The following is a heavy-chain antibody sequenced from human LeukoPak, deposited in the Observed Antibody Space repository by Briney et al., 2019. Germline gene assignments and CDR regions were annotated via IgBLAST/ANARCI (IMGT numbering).Heavy chain of an antibody. D-gene: IGHD6-19*01. CDR1: GFTFSSYW. CDR3: ARAASRLGRAFDI. Sequence: GGSLRLSCAASGFTFSSYWMSWVRQAPGKGLEWVANIRQDGSEKYYVDSVKGRFTISRDNAKNSLYLQMNSLRAEDTAVYYCARAASRLGRAFDIWGQGTMVTVSS. J-gene: IGHJ3*02. CDR2: IRQDGSEK. V-gene: IGHV3-7*01.